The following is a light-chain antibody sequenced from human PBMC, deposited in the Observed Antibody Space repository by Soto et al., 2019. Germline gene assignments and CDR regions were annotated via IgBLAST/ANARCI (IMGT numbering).Light chain of an antibody. J-gene: IGKJ5*01. CDR3: QQYNNWPLT. V-gene: IGKV3-15*01. Sequence: EIVGSHSPPTPSVSPGERAPLSCRASQSVSSSLAWYQQKPGQAPRLLIYGASTRATGIPARFSGSGSGTEFTLTISSLQSEDFAVYYCQQYNNWPLTFGQGTRLEIK. CDR1: QSVSSS. CDR2: GAS.